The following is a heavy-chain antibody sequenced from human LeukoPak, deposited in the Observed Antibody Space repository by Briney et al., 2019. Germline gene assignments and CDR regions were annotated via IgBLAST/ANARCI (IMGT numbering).Heavy chain of an antibody. CDR3: ATVDRSSWYGGLDY. D-gene: IGHD6-13*01. CDR2: FDPEDGET. CDR1: GYTLTELS. V-gene: IGHV1-24*01. Sequence: ASVKVSCKVSGYTLTELSMHWVRQAPGKGLEWMGGFDPEDGETIYAQKFQGRVTMTEDTSTDTAYMELSSLRSEDTAVYYCATVDRSSWYGGLDYWGQGTLVTVSS. J-gene: IGHJ4*02.